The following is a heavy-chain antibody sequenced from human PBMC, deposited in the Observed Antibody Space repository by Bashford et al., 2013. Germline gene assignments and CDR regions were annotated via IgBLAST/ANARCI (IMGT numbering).Heavy chain of an antibody. Sequence: VRQAPGKGLEWVSVIYSGGSTYYADSVKGRFTISRDNSKNTLYLQMNSLRAEDTAVYYCARRYGSGSYRFDYWGQGTLVTVSS. D-gene: IGHD3-10*01. CDR3: ARRYGSGSYRFDY. J-gene: IGHJ4*02. V-gene: IGHV3-66*01. CDR2: IYSGGST.